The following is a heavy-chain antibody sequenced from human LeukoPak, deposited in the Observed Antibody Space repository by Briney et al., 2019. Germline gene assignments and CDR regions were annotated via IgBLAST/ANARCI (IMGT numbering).Heavy chain of an antibody. Sequence: PGGSLRLSCAASGFTFDIYGMNWIRQAPGKGLEWVSHISSGSSPKYYADSVRGRFTISRDNAKKSLYLQMNSLRVEDTAVYYWARGDDGAYWGQGTLVTVSS. D-gene: IGHD3-16*01. V-gene: IGHV3-48*04. CDR3: ARGDDGAY. CDR1: GFTFDIYG. CDR2: ISSGSSPK. J-gene: IGHJ4*02.